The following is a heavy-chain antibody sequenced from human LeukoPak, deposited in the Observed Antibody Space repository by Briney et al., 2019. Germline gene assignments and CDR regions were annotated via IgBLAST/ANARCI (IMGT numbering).Heavy chain of an antibody. D-gene: IGHD1-7*01. V-gene: IGHV3-7*01. CDR2: IKQDGSEK. J-gene: IGHJ4*02. Sequence: GGSLRLSCAASGFTFSSYSMNWVRQAPGKGLEWVANIKQDGSEKYYVDSVKGRFTISRDNAKNSLYLQMNSLRAEDTAVYYCARFTETGTTSGFDYWGQGTLVTVSS. CDR3: ARFTETGTTSGFDY. CDR1: GFTFSSYS.